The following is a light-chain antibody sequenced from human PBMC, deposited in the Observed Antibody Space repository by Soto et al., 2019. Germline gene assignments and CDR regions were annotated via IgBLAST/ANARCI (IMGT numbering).Light chain of an antibody. CDR2: KAS. J-gene: IGKJ1*01. CDR1: QTISSW. CDR3: QQSSSTPWT. Sequence: IQMSQSPSTLSGSVGDRGSINFRASQTISSWLAWYQQKPGKAPKLLIYKASTLKSGVPSRFSGSGSGTDFTLTISSLQPEDFATYYCQQSSSTPWTFGQGTQVDI. V-gene: IGKV1-5*03.